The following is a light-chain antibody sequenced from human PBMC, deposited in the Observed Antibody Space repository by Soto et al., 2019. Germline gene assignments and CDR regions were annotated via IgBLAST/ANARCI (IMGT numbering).Light chain of an antibody. CDR1: SRDVGGYNY. Sequence: QSALTQPASVSGSPGQSITISCTGTSRDVGGYNYVSWYQQHPGKVPKLMIYDVTNRPSGVSNRFSGSKSGNTASLTISGLQAEDEADYYCSSYTSSSTEVFGTGTKVTVL. CDR3: SSYTSSSTEV. V-gene: IGLV2-14*01. CDR2: DVT. J-gene: IGLJ1*01.